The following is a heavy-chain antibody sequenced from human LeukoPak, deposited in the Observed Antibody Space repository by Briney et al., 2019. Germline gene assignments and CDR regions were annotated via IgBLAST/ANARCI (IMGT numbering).Heavy chain of an antibody. V-gene: IGHV3-30-3*01. J-gene: IGHJ4*02. CDR1: GFTFSSYA. CDR3: AGSGRGQIGY. Sequence: GGSLRLSCAASGFTFSSYAMHWVRQAPGKGLEWVAVISYDGSDKYYADSVKGRFTISRDNSKNTLYLQMNSLRAEDTAVYYCAGSGRGQIGYWGQGTLVTVSS. CDR2: ISYDGSDK. D-gene: IGHD3-10*01.